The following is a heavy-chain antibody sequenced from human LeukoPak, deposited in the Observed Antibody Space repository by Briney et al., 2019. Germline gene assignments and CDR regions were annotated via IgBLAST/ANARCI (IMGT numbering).Heavy chain of an antibody. J-gene: IGHJ5*02. V-gene: IGHV1-69*13. CDR1: GGTFSSYA. CDR3: ARDAGYCTNGVCASGNWFDP. Sequence: ASVKVSCKASGGTFSSYAISWVRQAPGQGLEWMGEIIPIFGTANYAQKFQGRVTITADESMSKAYMELSSLRSEDTAVYYCARDAGYCTNGVCASGNWFDPWGQGTLVTVSS. CDR2: IIPIFGTA. D-gene: IGHD2-8*01.